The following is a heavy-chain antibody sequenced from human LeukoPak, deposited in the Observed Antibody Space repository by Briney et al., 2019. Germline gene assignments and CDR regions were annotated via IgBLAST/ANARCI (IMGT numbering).Heavy chain of an antibody. D-gene: IGHD2-15*01. Sequence: GESLKISCKGSGYSFTSYWIGWVRQMPGKGLEWMGIIYPGDSDTRYSPSFQGQVTISANKSISTAYLQWSSLKASDTAMYYCARRTLGYCSGGGCYSKGNWFDPWGQGTLVTVSS. CDR3: ARRTLGYCSGGGCYSKGNWFDP. V-gene: IGHV5-51*01. CDR2: IYPGDSDT. CDR1: GYSFTSYW. J-gene: IGHJ5*02.